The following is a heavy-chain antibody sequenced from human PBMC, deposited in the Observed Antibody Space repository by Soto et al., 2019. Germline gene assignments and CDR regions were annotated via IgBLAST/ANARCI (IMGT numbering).Heavy chain of an antibody. CDR3: ARALPGIAVNFDY. D-gene: IGHD6-19*01. Sequence: EVQLVESGGGLVQPGGSLRLSCAASGFIVSSNYMSWVRQAPGKGLEWVSVLYSGGTTYYADSVRGRFTISRDNSKNPLYLQLNRLRAEDTAVYYCARALPGIAVNFDYWGQGTLVTVSS. CDR1: GFIVSSNY. CDR2: LYSGGTT. J-gene: IGHJ4*02. V-gene: IGHV3-66*01.